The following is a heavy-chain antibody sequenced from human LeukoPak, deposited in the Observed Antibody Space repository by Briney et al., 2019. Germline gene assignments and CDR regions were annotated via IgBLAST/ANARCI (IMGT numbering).Heavy chain of an antibody. CDR3: ARHVGLITMIAVVTPDAFDI. CDR1: CASISSYY. Sequence: SETLSLTCTVSCASISSYYWSWIRQPPGRGLEWIGYIYYSGSTNYNPSLKSRVTISVDTSKNQFSLKLSSVTAADTAVYYCARHVGLITMIAVVTPDAFDIWGQGTMVTASS. V-gene: IGHV4-59*08. CDR2: IYYSGST. D-gene: IGHD3-22*01. J-gene: IGHJ3*02.